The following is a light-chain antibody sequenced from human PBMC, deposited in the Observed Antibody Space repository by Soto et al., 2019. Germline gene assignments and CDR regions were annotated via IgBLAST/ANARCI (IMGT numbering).Light chain of an antibody. CDR1: KAIDHA. J-gene: IGKJ5*01. CDR2: AAS. V-gene: IGKV1-27*01. CDR3: QEHKGDLPVA. Sequence: DIQMTQSPSSLSASVGDRVTITCRASKAIDHAVAWYQQKPGQAPKLLIYAASTLQSGVPSWFSGSGSGTHFTLPIPGRQHEDVATYYCQEHKGDLPVAFGHGTPV.